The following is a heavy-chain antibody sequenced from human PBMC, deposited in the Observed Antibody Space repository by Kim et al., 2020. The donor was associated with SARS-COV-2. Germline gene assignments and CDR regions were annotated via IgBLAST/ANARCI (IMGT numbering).Heavy chain of an antibody. CDR1: GFSFSSHW. Sequence: GGSLRLSCAASGFSFSSHWMSWVRQAPGKGLEWVAGINQDGSEKYHLDSVKGRFTISRDNAKNSLYLQVNSLRAEDTAVYYCARDHVVNGLLWDCWGQGTLVTVS. CDR3: ARDHVVNGLLWDC. CDR2: INQDGSEK. J-gene: IGHJ4*02. D-gene: IGHD3-9*01. V-gene: IGHV3-7*01.